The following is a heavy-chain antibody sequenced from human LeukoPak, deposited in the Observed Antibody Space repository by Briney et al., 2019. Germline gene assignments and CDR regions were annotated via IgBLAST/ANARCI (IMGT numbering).Heavy chain of an antibody. CDR2: ISAYNGNT. D-gene: IGHD2-2*01. V-gene: IGHV1-18*01. J-gene: IGHJ3*02. CDR1: GYTFTSYG. Sequence: ASVKVSCKASGYTFTSYGISWVRQAPGQGLEWMGWISAYNGNTNYAQKLQGRVTMTTDTSTSTAYMELRSLRPDDTAVYYCASKAGYCSSTSCYGGHHAFDIWGQGTMVTVSS. CDR3: ASKAGYCSSTSCYGGHHAFDI.